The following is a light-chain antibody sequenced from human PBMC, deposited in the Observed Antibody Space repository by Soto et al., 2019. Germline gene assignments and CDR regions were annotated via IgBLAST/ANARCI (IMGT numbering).Light chain of an antibody. Sequence: EIVLTQSPGTLSLSPGERATLSCRASQSVSSSFLTWYQQKPGQAPRLLIYGASSRATGIPDRFSGSGSGTDFTLTISRLEPEDFAVYYCQQYGSSRLSFGLGTKVEIK. CDR2: GAS. CDR1: QSVSSSF. J-gene: IGKJ4*01. V-gene: IGKV3-20*01. CDR3: QQYGSSRLS.